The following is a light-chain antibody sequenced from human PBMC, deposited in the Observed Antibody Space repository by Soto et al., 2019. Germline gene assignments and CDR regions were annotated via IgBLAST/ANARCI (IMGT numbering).Light chain of an antibody. Sequence: DIPMTQSPSSLSASVGDRVTITCRASQSISSYLNWYQQKPGKAPKLLIYAASSLQSGVPSRFNGSESGTAFTLAISSLQPEDFATYYCQQSYSTPWTFGQGTKVEIK. V-gene: IGKV1-39*01. CDR1: QSISSY. CDR3: QQSYSTPWT. J-gene: IGKJ1*01. CDR2: AAS.